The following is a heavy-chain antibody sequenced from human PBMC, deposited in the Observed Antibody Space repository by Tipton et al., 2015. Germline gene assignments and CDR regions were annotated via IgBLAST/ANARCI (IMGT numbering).Heavy chain of an antibody. CDR3: ARRSLVGNWGLDS. CDR1: GGSISSISW. CDR2: IFHSADT. J-gene: IGHJ4*02. V-gene: IGHV4-4*02. D-gene: IGHD7-27*01. Sequence: TLSLTCTVSGGSISSISWWTWVRQPPNKGLEWIGQIFHSADTNYSPSLRGRVTMSVDTSKGHVSLRLTSVTAADTAIYYCARRSLVGNWGLDSWGQGVLVTVSS.